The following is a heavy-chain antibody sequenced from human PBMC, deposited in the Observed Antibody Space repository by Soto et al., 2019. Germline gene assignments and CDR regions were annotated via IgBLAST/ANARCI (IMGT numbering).Heavy chain of an antibody. V-gene: IGHV3-66*01. CDR3: ARDRVTMVRGIISQYYFDY. CDR1: GFTVSSNY. J-gene: IGHJ4*02. Sequence: EVQLVESGGALVQPGGSRRLSCAASGFTVSSNYMSWVGQAPGKGLEWVSVIYSDGSRYYADSVKGRFTISRDNSKNTLYLQMNSLRVEDTAVYYCARDRVTMVRGIISQYYFDYWGQGTLVTVSS. D-gene: IGHD3-10*01. CDR2: IYSDGSR.